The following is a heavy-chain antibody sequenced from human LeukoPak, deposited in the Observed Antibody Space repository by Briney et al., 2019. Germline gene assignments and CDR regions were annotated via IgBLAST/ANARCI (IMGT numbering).Heavy chain of an antibody. V-gene: IGHV4-31*03. CDR3: ARGGNSKASDY. D-gene: IGHD4-23*01. CDR1: GDSISSGAYY. J-gene: IGHJ4*02. Sequence: PSETLSLTCTVSGDSISSGAYYWSWIRQHPGKGLEWIGYIYYSGGTYYNPSLRSRVTISVDTSKNQFSLKLSSVTAADTAVYYCARGGNSKASDYWGQGTLVTVSS. CDR2: IYYSGGT.